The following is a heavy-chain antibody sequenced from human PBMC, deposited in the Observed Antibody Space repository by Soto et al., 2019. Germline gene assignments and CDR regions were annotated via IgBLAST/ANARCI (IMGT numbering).Heavy chain of an antibody. CDR1: GFTFSNAW. CDR2: IKSKTDGGTT. V-gene: IGHV3-15*07. Sequence: EVQLVESGGGLVKPGGSLRLSCAASGFTFSNAWMNWVRQAPGKGLEWVGRIKSKTDGGTTDYAAPVKGRFTISRDDSKNTLYLQMNSLKTEDTAVYYCTTDGYCTNGVCYDYYYYGMDVWGQGTTVTVSS. CDR3: TTDGYCTNGVCYDYYYYGMDV. D-gene: IGHD2-8*01. J-gene: IGHJ6*02.